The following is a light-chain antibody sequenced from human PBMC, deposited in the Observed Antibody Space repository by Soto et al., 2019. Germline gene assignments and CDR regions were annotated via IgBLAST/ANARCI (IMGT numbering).Light chain of an antibody. J-gene: IGKJ5*01. Sequence: DIQMTQSPSTLSAAVGDRVTITCRASQTISKWLAWYQQKPGQAPKLLIYDASTLESGVPSRFSGSGSGTDFTLTISRLEPEDFAVYYCQHYGGSPPITFGQGTRLEI. CDR1: QTISKW. CDR3: QHYGGSPPIT. V-gene: IGKV1-5*01. CDR2: DAS.